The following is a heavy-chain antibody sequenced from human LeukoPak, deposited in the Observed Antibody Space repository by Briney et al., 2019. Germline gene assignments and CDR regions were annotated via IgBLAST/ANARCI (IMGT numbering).Heavy chain of an antibody. J-gene: IGHJ3*02. V-gene: IGHV3-23*01. CDR3: AKGQRYNWDDDGVDM. D-gene: IGHD1-20*01. CDR1: GFTFSSYG. CDR2: IITSSDRT. Sequence: GGSLRLSCAASGFTFSSYGMSWVRQAPGKGLEWVSRIITSSDRTYYADSVKGRFTISRDNSKNTLYLQMNSLRAEDTAIYYCAKGQRYNWDDDGVDMWGQGTMVIVSS.